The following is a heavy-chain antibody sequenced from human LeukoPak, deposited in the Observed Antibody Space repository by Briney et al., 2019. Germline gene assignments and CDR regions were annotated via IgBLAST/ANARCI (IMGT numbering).Heavy chain of an antibody. V-gene: IGHV1-2*02. CDR1: GYTFTGYY. CDR2: IKPNSGGA. Sequence: ASVKVSCKASGYTFTGYYMHWVRQAPGQGLEWMGWIKPNSGGANYAQKFQGRVTMTSDTSINTAYMELSRLRSDDSAIYYCARGGKSELGTWDFWGQGTLVTVSS. CDR3: ARGGKSELGTWDF. J-gene: IGHJ4*02. D-gene: IGHD7-27*01.